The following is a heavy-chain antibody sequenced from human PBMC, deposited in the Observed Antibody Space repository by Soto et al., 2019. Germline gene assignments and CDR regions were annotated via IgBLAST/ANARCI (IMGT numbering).Heavy chain of an antibody. D-gene: IGHD3-10*01. CDR3: ARDDGSGTNWIFDY. CDR2: IYYSGST. CDR1: GGSISGANYY. Sequence: QVQLQESGPGLVKPSQTLSLTCAVSGGSISGANYYWSWVRQHPGKGLEWIGNIYYSGSTEYNPSLKSRVTISLDASKDRFSLELRSVTAADTAVYYCARDDGSGTNWIFDYWGQGTLVTVSS. J-gene: IGHJ4*02. V-gene: IGHV4-31*11.